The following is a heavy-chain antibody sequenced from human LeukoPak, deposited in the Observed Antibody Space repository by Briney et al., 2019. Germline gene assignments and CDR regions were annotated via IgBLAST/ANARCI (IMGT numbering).Heavy chain of an antibody. Sequence: GGSLRLSCAASGFTFSSYAMRWVRQAPGKGLEWVAVISYDGSNKYYADSVKGRFTISRDNAKNTLYLQMNSLRAEDTAVYYCARGPMVRTNLFDYWGQGTLVTVSS. CDR1: GFTFSSYA. CDR3: ARGPMVRTNLFDY. D-gene: IGHD3-10*01. J-gene: IGHJ4*02. CDR2: ISYDGSNK. V-gene: IGHV3-30*04.